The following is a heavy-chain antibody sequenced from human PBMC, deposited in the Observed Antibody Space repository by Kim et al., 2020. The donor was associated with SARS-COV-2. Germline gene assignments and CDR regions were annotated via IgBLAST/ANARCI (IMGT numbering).Heavy chain of an antibody. CDR1: GFTFSAYW. V-gene: IGHV3-74*01. D-gene: IGHD3-16*01. Sequence: GGYLRLSCTASGFTFSAYWMHWVRQAPGKGLVWVSRITDTGNVQSYADSVKGRFTSSRDNAKNTLYLQMNSLRAEDTAVYYCARELGVPDHDWRGDLGGRSTLVTVS. J-gene: IGHJ2*01. CDR3: ARELGVPDHDWRGDL. CDR2: ITDTGNVQ.